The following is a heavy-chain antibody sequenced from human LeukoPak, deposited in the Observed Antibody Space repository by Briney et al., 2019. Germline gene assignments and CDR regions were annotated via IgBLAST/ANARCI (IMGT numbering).Heavy chain of an antibody. CDR2: INPNSGGT. D-gene: IGHD6-19*01. CDR3: ASARFAVAGTGI. J-gene: IGHJ4*02. Sequence: GASVKVSCKASGYTFTGYYMHWVRQAPGQGLEGMGWINPNSGGTNYAQKFQGRCTMTRDTSISTAYMELSRLRSDDTAVYYCASARFAVAGTGIWGQGTLVTVSS. CDR1: GYTFTGYY. V-gene: IGHV1-2*02.